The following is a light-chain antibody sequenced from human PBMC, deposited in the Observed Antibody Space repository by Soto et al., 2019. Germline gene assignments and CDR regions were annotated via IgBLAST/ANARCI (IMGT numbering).Light chain of an antibody. Sequence: QSALTQPASVSGSPGQSITISCTGTSSDVGGYNYVSWYQQHPGKAPKFMIYDVSNRPSGVSNRFSGSKSGNTASLTISVLQAEDEADYYCSSYTSSSTLYVFGTGTKVTVL. CDR2: DVS. CDR3: SSYTSSSTLYV. V-gene: IGLV2-14*01. J-gene: IGLJ1*01. CDR1: SSDVGGYNY.